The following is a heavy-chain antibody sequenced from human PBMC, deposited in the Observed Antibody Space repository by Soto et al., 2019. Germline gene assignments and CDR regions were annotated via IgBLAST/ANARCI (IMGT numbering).Heavy chain of an antibody. V-gene: IGHV6-1*01. CDR2: TYYRSKWYN. CDR1: GDSVSSNSAA. Sequence: SQTLSLTCAISGDSVSSNSAAWHWIRQSPSRGLEWLGRTYYRSKWYNDYAVSVKSRITINPDTSKNQFSLQLNSVTPEDTAVYYCARDSVVVPAAIYYYGMDVWGQGTTVTVSS. D-gene: IGHD2-2*01. CDR3: ARDSVVVPAAIYYYGMDV. J-gene: IGHJ6*02.